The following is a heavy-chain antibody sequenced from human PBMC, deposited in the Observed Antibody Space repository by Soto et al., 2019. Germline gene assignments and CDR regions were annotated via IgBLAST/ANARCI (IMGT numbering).Heavy chain of an antibody. CDR2: IIPMFGTA. J-gene: IGHJ4*02. V-gene: IGHV1-69*06. CDR3: ALKNGYNFRGHFDY. CDR1: GGTFSNYA. Sequence: VSCKASGGTFSNYAISWVRQAPGQGLEWMGGIIPMFGTANYAQKFQGRVTITADKSTSTAYMEQSSLRSEDTALYYCALKNGYNFRGHFDYWGQGTLVTVS. D-gene: IGHD5-12*01.